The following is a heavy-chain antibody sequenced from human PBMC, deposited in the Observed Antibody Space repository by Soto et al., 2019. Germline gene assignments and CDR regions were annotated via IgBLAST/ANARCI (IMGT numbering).Heavy chain of an antibody. CDR2: IIPIPGTA. CDR1: GGTFSSYA. J-gene: IGHJ6*02. D-gene: IGHD2-2*01. Sequence: QVQLVQSGAEVKKPGSSVKVSCKASGGTFSSYAISWVRQAPGQGLEWMGGIIPIPGTANYAQKSQGRVTITADESTSTAYMELSSLSSEDTAVYYCARSQGSSTSLEIYYYYYYGMDVWGQGTTVTVSS. CDR3: ARSQGSSTSLEIYYYYYYGMDV. V-gene: IGHV1-69*01.